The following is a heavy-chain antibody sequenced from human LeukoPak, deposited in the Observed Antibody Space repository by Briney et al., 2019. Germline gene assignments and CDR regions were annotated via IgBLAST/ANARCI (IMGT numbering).Heavy chain of an antibody. J-gene: IGHJ4*02. CDR1: GGSISSYY. D-gene: IGHD5-24*01. CDR2: IYYSGSI. V-gene: IGHV4-59*01. CDR3: ARVRSRDGLDY. Sequence: SETLSHTCTVSGGSISSYYWSWIRQPPGKGLEWIGYIYYSGSINYNPSLKSRVTISVDTSKNQFSLKLSTVTAADTAVYYCARVRSRDGLDYWGQGTLVTVSS.